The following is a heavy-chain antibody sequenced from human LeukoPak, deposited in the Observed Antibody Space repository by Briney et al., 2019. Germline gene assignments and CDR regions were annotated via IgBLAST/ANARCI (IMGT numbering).Heavy chain of an antibody. D-gene: IGHD6-19*01. J-gene: IGHJ4*02. CDR2: IVGSGDST. Sequence: PGGSLRLSCAASGFTFSSYPMSWVRQAPGKGLEWVSGIVGSGDSTYYADSVKGRFTISRDNSKNTLYLQMNSLRAEDTAVYYCGKVGTSGSSGWYEDYWGQGTLVTVSS. CDR1: GFTFSSYP. CDR3: GKVGTSGSSGWYEDY. V-gene: IGHV3-23*01.